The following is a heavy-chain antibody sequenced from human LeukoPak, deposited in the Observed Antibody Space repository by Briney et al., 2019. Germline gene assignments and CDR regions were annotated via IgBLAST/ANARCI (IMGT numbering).Heavy chain of an antibody. CDR2: IYYSGST. CDR3: ARLVPPPFGYYYYGMDV. D-gene: IGHD2-8*01. V-gene: IGHV4-59*01. J-gene: IGHJ6*02. CDR1: GGSISSYY. Sequence: SETLSLTCTVSGGSISSYYWSWIRQPPGKGLEWIGYIYYSGSTNYNPSLKSRVTISVDTSKNQFSLKLSSVTAADTAVYYCARLVPPPFGYYYYGMDVWGQGTTVTVSS.